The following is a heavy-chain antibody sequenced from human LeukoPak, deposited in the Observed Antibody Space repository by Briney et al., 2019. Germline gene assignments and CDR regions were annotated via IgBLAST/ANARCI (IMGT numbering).Heavy chain of an antibody. J-gene: IGHJ5*02. V-gene: IGHV4-59*01. CDR2: IYYSGSI. CDR3: ARDLGYCSSTSCYPWFDP. CDR1: GGSISSYY. Sequence: SETLSLTCTVSGGSISSYYWSWIRQPPGKGLEWIGYIYYSGSINYNPSLKCRVTISVDTSKNQFSLKLSSVTAADTAVYYCARDLGYCSSTSCYPWFDPWGQGTLVTVSS. D-gene: IGHD2-2*01.